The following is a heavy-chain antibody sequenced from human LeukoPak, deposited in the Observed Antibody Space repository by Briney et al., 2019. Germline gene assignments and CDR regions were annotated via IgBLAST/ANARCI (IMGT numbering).Heavy chain of an antibody. V-gene: IGHV1-69*13. CDR1: GGTFSIYA. CDR3: ARDDCSGGSCYHNFHY. J-gene: IGHJ4*02. Sequence: GASVRVSCKASGGTFSIYAISWVRQAPGQGREWMGGIIPIFGTANYAQKFQGRVTITADESTSTAYMDLSSPRSGDTAVYYCARDDCSGGSCYHNFHYRGQGPLVTVSS. D-gene: IGHD2-15*01. CDR2: IIPIFGTA.